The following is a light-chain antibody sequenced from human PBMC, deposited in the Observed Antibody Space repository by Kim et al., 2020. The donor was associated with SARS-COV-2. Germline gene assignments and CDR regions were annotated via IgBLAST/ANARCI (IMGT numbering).Light chain of an antibody. CDR3: SSYTITTTRV. J-gene: IGLJ3*02. CDR2: DVT. CDR1: SSDIGNYIY. V-gene: IGLV2-14*04. Sequence: GQSITISCTGTSSDIGNYIYVSWYQQHPGKAPKLIIYDVTKRPSGVSHRFSGSKSGNTASLTISGLQAEDEADYYCSSYTITTTRVFGGGTKLTVL.